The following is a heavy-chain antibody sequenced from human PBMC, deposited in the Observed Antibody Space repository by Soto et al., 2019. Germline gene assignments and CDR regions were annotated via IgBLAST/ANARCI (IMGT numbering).Heavy chain of an antibody. CDR3: ARSNTATWGATWYYGMDV. V-gene: IGHV1-2*02. Sequence: ASVKVSCKASGYTFTGYYMHWLRQAPGQGLEWMGWINPNSGGTNYAQKFQGRVTMTRDTSISTAYMELSRLRSDDTAVYYCARSNTATWGATWYYGMDVWGQGTTVTVSS. J-gene: IGHJ6*02. CDR2: INPNSGGT. CDR1: GYTFTGYY. D-gene: IGHD1-26*01.